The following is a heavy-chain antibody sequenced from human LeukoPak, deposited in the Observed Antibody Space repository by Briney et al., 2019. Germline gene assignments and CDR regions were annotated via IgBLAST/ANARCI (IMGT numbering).Heavy chain of an antibody. CDR3: ARQWELPDASDI. D-gene: IGHD1-26*01. Sequence: GGSLRLSCAASGFTFSSYEMNWVRQAPGKGLEWVSYISSSGSTIYYADSVKGRFTISRDNAKNSLYLQMNSLRAEDTAVYYCARQWELPDASDIWGQGTMVTVSS. V-gene: IGHV3-48*03. J-gene: IGHJ3*02. CDR2: ISSSGSTI. CDR1: GFTFSSYE.